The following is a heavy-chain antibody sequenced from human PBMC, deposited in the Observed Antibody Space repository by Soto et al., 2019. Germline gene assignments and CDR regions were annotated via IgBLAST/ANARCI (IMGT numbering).Heavy chain of an antibody. CDR1: GFTFDDYA. CDR3: AKAVVVAATFFDY. D-gene: IGHD2-15*01. V-gene: IGHV3-9*01. Sequence: GGSLRLSCAASGFTFDDYAMHWVRQAPGKGLEWVSGISWNSGSIGYADSVKGRFTISRDNAKNSLYLQMNSLRAEDTALYYCAKAVVVAATFFDYWGQGTLVTVSS. J-gene: IGHJ4*02. CDR2: ISWNSGSI.